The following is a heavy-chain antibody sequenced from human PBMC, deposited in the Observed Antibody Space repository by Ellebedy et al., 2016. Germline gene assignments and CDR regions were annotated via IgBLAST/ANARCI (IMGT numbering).Heavy chain of an antibody. CDR3: ARVGGSGASNWFDP. D-gene: IGHD2-15*01. CDR2: ISGDTDYT. CDR1: GFTFSDYY. V-gene: IGHV3-11*06. Sequence: GESLKISCAASGFTFSDYYMIWFRQAPRKGLEWLSFISGDTDYTKYADSVKGRFTISRDNAKNSLYLQMTSLIAEDTAVYYCARVGGSGASNWFDPWGQGTLVTVSS. J-gene: IGHJ5*02.